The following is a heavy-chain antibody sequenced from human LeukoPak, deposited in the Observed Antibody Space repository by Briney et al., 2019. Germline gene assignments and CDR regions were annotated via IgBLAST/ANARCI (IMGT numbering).Heavy chain of an antibody. V-gene: IGHV1-18*01. Sequence: ASVKVSCKASGYTFTSYGISWVRQAPGQGLEWMGWISAYNGNTNYAQKLQGRVTITTDTSTSTAYMELRSLRSDDTAVYYCARDHAGIAVAGQGFDYWGQGTLVTVSS. CDR1: GYTFTSYG. CDR2: ISAYNGNT. J-gene: IGHJ4*02. D-gene: IGHD6-19*01. CDR3: ARDHAGIAVAGQGFDY.